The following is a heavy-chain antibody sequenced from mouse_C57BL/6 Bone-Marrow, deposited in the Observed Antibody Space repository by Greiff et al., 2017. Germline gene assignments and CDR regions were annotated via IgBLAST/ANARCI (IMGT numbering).Heavy chain of an antibody. CDR1: GFTFSSYA. CDR3: ARREELFFDY. J-gene: IGHJ2*01. D-gene: IGHD4-1*01. Sequence: EVKLMESGGGLVKPGGSLKLSCAASGFTFSSYAMSWVRQTPEKRLEWVATISDGGSYTYYPDNVKGRFTISRDNAKNNLYLQMSHLKSEDTAMYYCARREELFFDYWVPGTTLTVSS. CDR2: ISDGGSYT. V-gene: IGHV5-4*03.